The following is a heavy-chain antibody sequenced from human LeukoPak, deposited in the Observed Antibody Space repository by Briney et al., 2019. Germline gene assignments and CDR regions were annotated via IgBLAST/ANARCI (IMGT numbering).Heavy chain of an antibody. Sequence: PGGSLRLSCAASGFTFSSYAMHWVRQAPGKGLEWVAVISYDGSNKYYADSVKGRFTISRDNSKNTLYLQMNSLRAEDTAVYYCARVQIAAPLAYYYYMDVWGKGTTVTVSS. J-gene: IGHJ6*03. V-gene: IGHV3-30-3*01. CDR2: ISYDGSNK. CDR1: GFTFSSYA. D-gene: IGHD6-6*01. CDR3: ARVQIAAPLAYYYYMDV.